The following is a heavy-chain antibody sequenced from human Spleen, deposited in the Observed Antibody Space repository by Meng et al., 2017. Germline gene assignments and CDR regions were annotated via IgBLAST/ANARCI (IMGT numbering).Heavy chain of an antibody. CDR3: AREVDDSSGYYYHFDY. J-gene: IGHJ4*02. V-gene: IGHV3-23*01. CDR2: ISGSDGST. CDR1: GFTFSSYA. Sequence: GESLKISCAASGFTFSSYAMSWVRQAPGKGLEWVSAISGSDGSTYYADSVEGRFTISRNNAKNTLYLQMNSLRAEDTAVYYCAREVDDSSGYYYHFDYWGQGTLVTVSS. D-gene: IGHD3-22*01.